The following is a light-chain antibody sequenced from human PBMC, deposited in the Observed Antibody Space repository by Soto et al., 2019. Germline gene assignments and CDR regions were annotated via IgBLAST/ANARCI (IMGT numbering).Light chain of an antibody. J-gene: IGLJ2*01. V-gene: IGLV2-14*01. CDR2: EVS. CDR3: SSYTRSSVVV. Sequence: QSALTQPASVSGSPGQSITISCTGTSSDVGGYNYVSWYQRYPGKAPKLMIYEVSNRPSGVSNRFSGSKSGNTASLTISGLQAEDEADYYCSSYTRSSVVVFGGGTKVTVL. CDR1: SSDVGGYNY.